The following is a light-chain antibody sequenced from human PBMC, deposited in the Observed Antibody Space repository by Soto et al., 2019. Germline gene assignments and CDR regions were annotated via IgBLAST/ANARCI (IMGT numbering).Light chain of an antibody. J-gene: IGKJ3*01. CDR2: AAS. Sequence: DLQLTQSPSFLSASVGDRVTITCRASQGISSYLAWYQQKPGKAPKLLIYAASTLQSGVPSRFSGSGSGTEFTLTISSLQPEDFATYYCQQLNSYPPGTFGPGTKVDIK. CDR3: QQLNSYPPGT. V-gene: IGKV1-9*01. CDR1: QGISSY.